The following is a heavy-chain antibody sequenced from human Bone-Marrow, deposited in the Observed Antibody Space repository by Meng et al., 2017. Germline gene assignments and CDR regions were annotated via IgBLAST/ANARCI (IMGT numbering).Heavy chain of an antibody. Sequence: GSLRLSCTVSAYSISSDYYWGWIRQPPGKRLEWIGTIYHIGTTYYNPSLDSLKSRVTISVDTSKNQFSLKLTSVTAADTAMYYCARDEDISAAGKLFGDYWGQGTLVTVSS. CDR2: IYHIGTT. V-gene: IGHV4-38-2*02. D-gene: IGHD6-25*01. CDR1: AYSISSDYY. J-gene: IGHJ4*02. CDR3: ARDEDISAAGKLFGDY.